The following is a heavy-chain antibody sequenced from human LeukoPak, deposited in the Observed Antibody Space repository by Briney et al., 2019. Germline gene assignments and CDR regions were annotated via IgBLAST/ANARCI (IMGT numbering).Heavy chain of an antibody. V-gene: IGHV3-30*04. CDR1: GFTFSSYA. J-gene: IGHJ6*03. CDR3: ARHAYYYYYMDV. Sequence: GGSLRLSCAASGFTFSSYAMHWVRQAPGKGLEWVAVISYDGSNKYYADSVKGRFTISRDNSKNTLYLQMNSLRAEDTAVYYCARHAYYYYYMDVWGKGTTVTISS. CDR2: ISYDGSNK.